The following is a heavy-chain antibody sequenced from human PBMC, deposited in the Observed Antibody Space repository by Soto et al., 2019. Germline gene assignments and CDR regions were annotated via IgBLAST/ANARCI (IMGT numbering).Heavy chain of an antibody. Sequence: QMQLVESGGGVVQPGGSLRLSCAASGFTFGAYTMHWVRQAPGKGLEWVAVISCDGTSERYADPVKGRFTVSRDNSKSTKYLQMNILGAEDTPVYYCARDVYSGRSDGFDVWGQGTMVTVSS. CDR3: ARDVYSGRSDGFDV. V-gene: IGHV3-30*04. CDR2: ISCDGTSE. J-gene: IGHJ3*01. CDR1: GFTFGAYT. D-gene: IGHD1-26*01.